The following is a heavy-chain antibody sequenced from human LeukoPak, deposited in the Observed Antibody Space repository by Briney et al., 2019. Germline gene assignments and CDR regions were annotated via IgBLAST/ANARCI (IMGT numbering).Heavy chain of an antibody. J-gene: IGHJ6*02. V-gene: IGHV3-21*01. Sequence: GGSLRLSCAASGFTFSSYSMNWVRQAPGKGLEWVSSISSSSSYIYYADSVKGRFTISRDNAKNSLYLQMNSLRAEDTAVYYCARDPPPYCSGGSCYIQYYYYYYGMDVWGQGTTVTVSS. CDR2: ISSSSSYI. CDR3: ARDPPPYCSGGSCYIQYYYYYYGMDV. D-gene: IGHD2-15*01. CDR1: GFTFSSYS.